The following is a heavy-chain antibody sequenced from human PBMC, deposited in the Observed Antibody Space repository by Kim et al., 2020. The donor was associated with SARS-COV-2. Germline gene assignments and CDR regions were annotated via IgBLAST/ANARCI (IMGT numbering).Heavy chain of an antibody. CDR1: GYTFDSYS. CDR3: PREGSGSYNWLDP. CDR2: INGGNGNR. Sequence: ASVKVSCKASGYTFDSYSLYWVRQAPGQRFEWMGWINGGNGNRRYSQNFQGRVTITRDTSATTAYMELSSLTSKDTAVYYCPREGSGSYNWLDPWGQGTLVTVSA. D-gene: IGHD3-10*01. J-gene: IGHJ5*02. V-gene: IGHV1-3*01.